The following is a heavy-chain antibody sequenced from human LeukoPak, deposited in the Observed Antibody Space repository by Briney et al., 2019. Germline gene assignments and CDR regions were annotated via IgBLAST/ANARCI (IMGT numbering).Heavy chain of an antibody. Sequence: PSETLSLTCTVSGDSISSSPYYWGWIRQPPGKGLEWIGSISNSWSTYYNTSLRSRLTIPVDTAKNQFSLKLNSVTAADTAVYYCARHRWNDEFYFDYWGQGTLVTVSS. CDR3: ARHRWNDEFYFDY. CDR2: ISNSWST. V-gene: IGHV4-39*01. CDR1: GDSISSSPYY. J-gene: IGHJ4*02. D-gene: IGHD1-1*01.